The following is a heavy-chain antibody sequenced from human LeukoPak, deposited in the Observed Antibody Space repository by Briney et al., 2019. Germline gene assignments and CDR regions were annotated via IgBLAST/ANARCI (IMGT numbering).Heavy chain of an antibody. CDR3: AREQWFGELYWSDP. CDR2: ITTSSSSI. D-gene: IGHD3-10*01. CDR1: GFTFSSYE. J-gene: IGHJ5*02. V-gene: IGHV3-48*03. Sequence: GGSLRLSCAASGFTFSSYEMNWVRQAPGKGLEWVSYITTSSSSIYYADSVKGRFTISRDNAKNSLYLQMNSLRAEDTAVYYCAREQWFGELYWSDPWGQGTLVTVSS.